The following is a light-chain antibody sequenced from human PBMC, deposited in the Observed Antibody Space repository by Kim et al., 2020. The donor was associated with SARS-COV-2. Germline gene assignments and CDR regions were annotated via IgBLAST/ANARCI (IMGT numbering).Light chain of an antibody. V-gene: IGLV3-21*04. CDR2: YDS. CDR1: NIGSKS. Sequence: SYELTQPPSVSVAPGKTARITRGGNNIGSKSVHWYQQKPGQAPVLVIYYDSDRPSGIPERFSGSNSGNTVTLTISRVEAGDEADYYCQVWDSSSDHRVFGGGTRLTVL. J-gene: IGLJ3*02. CDR3: QVWDSSSDHRV.